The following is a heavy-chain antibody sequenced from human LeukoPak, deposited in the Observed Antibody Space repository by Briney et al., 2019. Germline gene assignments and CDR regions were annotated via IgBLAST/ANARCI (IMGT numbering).Heavy chain of an antibody. CDR2: ISSSSSTI. V-gene: IGHV3-48*01. Sequence: PGGSLRLSCAASGFTFSSYRMNWVRQAPGKGLEWVSYISSSSSTIYYADSVKGRFTISRDNAKNSLYLQMNSLRVEDTAVYFCARLRYRDFWSGNWKYYYHMDVWGKGTTVTVSS. CDR3: ARLRYRDFWSGNWKYYYHMDV. D-gene: IGHD3-3*01. J-gene: IGHJ6*03. CDR1: GFTFSSYR.